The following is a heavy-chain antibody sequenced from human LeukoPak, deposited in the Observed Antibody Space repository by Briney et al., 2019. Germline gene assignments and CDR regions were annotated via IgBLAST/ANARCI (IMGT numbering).Heavy chain of an antibody. CDR2: VNESGGT. CDR3: ARGQGATVPKVGKNWFDP. J-gene: IGHJ5*02. V-gene: IGHV4-34*01. CDR1: VGSFSGYH. Sequence: PSETLSLTCAVYVGSFSGYHWNWIRQPPGKGPERIGEVNESGGTNINPSLRSRVILSVDTSMNQFSLKLISVTAAATGVYYCARGQGATVPKVGKNWFDPWGHGTRVIVSP. D-gene: IGHD1-26*01.